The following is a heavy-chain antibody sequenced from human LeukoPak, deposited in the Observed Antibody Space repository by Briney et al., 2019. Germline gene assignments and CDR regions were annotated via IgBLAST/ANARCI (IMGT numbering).Heavy chain of an antibody. CDR3: ARVPYSSSWFLFDP. J-gene: IGHJ5*02. CDR2: IKQDGSEK. CDR1: GFTFSSYA. D-gene: IGHD6-13*01. Sequence: PEGSLRLSCAASGFTFSSYAMSWVRQAPGKGLEWVANIKQDGSEKYYVDSVKGRFTISRDNAKNSLYLQMNSLRAEDTAVYYCARVPYSSSWFLFDPWGQGTLVTVSS. V-gene: IGHV3-7*01.